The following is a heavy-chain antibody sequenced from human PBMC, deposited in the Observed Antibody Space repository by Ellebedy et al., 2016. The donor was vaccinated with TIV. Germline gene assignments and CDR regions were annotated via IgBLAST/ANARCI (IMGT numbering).Heavy chain of an antibody. CDR1: GGTLSSYG. J-gene: IGHJ5*02. CDR2: IIPILGSA. Sequence: AASVKVSCKASGGTLSSYGISWVRQAPGQGLEWMGGIIPILGSANYAQKFQGRVKITADESTSTACMELSRLRSEDTAVYYCARVRGENYDYVWGTYRYTGWFDPWGQGTLVTVSS. CDR3: ARVRGENYDYVWGTYRYTGWFDP. V-gene: IGHV1-69*13. D-gene: IGHD3-16*02.